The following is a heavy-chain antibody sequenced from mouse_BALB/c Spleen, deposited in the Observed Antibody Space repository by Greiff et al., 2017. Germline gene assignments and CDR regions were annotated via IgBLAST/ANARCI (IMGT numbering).Heavy chain of an antibody. CDR2: ISSGSSTI. CDR1: GFTFSSFG. CDR3: ARFDFDY. V-gene: IGHV5-17*02. J-gene: IGHJ2*01. Sequence: EVMLVESGGGLVQPGGSRKLSCAASGFTFSSFGMHWVRQAPEKGLEWVAYISSGSSTIYYADTVKGRFTISRDNPKNTLFLQMTSLRSEDTAMYYCARFDFDYWGQGTTRAVSS.